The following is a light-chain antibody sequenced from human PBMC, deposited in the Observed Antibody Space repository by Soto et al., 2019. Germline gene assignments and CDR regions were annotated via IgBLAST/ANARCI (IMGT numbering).Light chain of an antibody. CDR2: GAS. CDR1: QSVRGN. J-gene: IGKJ1*01. CDR3: QQYNNWPQT. V-gene: IGKV3D-15*01. Sequence: EIVLTQSPATLSVSPGEGATLSCRASQSVRGNLAWYQQKPGQAPRLLMYGASTRATGIPARVSGSGSGTEFTLTISSLESEDSAVYYCQQYNNWPQTFGQGTKVDIK.